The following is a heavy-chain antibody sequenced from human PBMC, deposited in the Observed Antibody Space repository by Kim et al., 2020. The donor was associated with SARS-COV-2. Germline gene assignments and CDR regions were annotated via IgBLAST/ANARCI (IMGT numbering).Heavy chain of an antibody. Sequence: SVKVSCKASAGTFSSYAISWVRQAPGQGLEWMGGIIPIFGTANYAQKFQGRVTITADESTSTAYMELSSLRSEDTAVYYCARLMLRLGELYPPGSYWGQGTLVTVSS. V-gene: IGHV1-69*13. CDR3: ARLMLRLGELYPPGSY. CDR1: AGTFSSYA. J-gene: IGHJ4*02. CDR2: IIPIFGTA. D-gene: IGHD3-16*01.